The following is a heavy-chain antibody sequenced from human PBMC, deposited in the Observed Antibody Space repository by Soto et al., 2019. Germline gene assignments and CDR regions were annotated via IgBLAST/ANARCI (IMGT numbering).Heavy chain of an antibody. V-gene: IGHV4-4*07. CDR1: GGSISTYY. CDR2: IYRSGGT. D-gene: IGHD6-13*01. Sequence: SETLSLTCSVSGGSISTYYWSWIRQPAGKGLEWIGRIYRSGGTNFNPSLMSRVSMSVDTSKNQFSLKLSSVVAADTAVYYCARGAAAGVDYGMDVWGQGTTVTV. CDR3: ARGAAAGVDYGMDV. J-gene: IGHJ6*02.